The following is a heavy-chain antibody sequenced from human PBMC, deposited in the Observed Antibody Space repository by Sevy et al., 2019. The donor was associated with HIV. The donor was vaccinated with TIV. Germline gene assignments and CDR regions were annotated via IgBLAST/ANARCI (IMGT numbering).Heavy chain of an antibody. CDR1: GFTFGDYA. CDR3: TRVLGTISPYYYYGLDV. Sequence: GGSLRLSCTGSGFTFGDYAMSWIRQAPGKGLEWGGFIRSQTYGGTTEYAASLKGGFTISRDNSKSIAYLQMNSLKTEDTAVYYCTRVLGTISPYYYYGLDVWGQGTTVTVSS. D-gene: IGHD3-3*01. V-gene: IGHV3-49*03. CDR2: IRSQTYGGTT. J-gene: IGHJ6*02.